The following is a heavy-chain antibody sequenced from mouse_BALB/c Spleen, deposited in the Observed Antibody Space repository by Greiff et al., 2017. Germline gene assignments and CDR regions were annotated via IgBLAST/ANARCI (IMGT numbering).Heavy chain of an antibody. CDR2: INPGSGGT. J-gene: IGHJ3*01. Sequence: QGQLQQSGAELMKPGASVKISCKATGYTFSSYLIEWVKQRPGQGLEWIGVINPGSGGTNYNEKFKGKATLTADKSSSTAYMQLSSLTSDDSAVYFCARREPFAYWGQGTLVTVSA. CDR3: ARREPFAY. CDR1: GYTFSSYL. V-gene: IGHV1-54*01.